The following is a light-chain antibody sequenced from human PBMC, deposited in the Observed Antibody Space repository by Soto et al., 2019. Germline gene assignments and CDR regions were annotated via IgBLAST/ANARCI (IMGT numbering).Light chain of an antibody. CDR2: EVT. V-gene: IGLV2-23*02. CDR1: SSDIWSYDL. CDR3: CPLADFTSV. J-gene: IGLJ1*01. Sequence: QSVLTQPASVSGSPGQSITISCTGTSSDIWSYDLVSWYQQHPGTAPKLIIYEVTKRPSGVSTRVSASKSANTASLTIAGLQAVEEADYYCCPLADFTSVFRTATTVTVL.